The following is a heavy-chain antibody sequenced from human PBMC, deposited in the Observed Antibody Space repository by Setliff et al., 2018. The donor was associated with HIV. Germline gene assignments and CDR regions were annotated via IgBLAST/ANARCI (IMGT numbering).Heavy chain of an antibody. CDR1: GGSFSGFY. Sequence: SETLSLTCAVYGGSFSGFYWTFIRQSPGKGLEWIGEVTHSGSTNYNPSLKSRVTISVDTSKNQFSLKLSSVTAADTAVYYCARVGSGSDYWGQGTLVTVSS. V-gene: IGHV4-34*01. CDR3: ARVGSGSDY. J-gene: IGHJ4*02. CDR2: VTHSGST. D-gene: IGHD3-10*01.